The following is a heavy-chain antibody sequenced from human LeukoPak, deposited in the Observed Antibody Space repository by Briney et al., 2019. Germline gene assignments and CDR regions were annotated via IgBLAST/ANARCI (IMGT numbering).Heavy chain of an antibody. J-gene: IGHJ4*02. CDR3: ASAPYLYAH. V-gene: IGHV4-34*01. CDR2: INHSGST. Sequence: SETLSLTCAVYGGSFSGYYSSWIRQPPGKGLEWIGEINHSGSTNYNPSLKSRVTISVDTSKNQFSLKLSSVTAADTAVYYCASAPYLYAHWGQGTLVTVSS. CDR1: GGSFSGYY. D-gene: IGHD2-8*01.